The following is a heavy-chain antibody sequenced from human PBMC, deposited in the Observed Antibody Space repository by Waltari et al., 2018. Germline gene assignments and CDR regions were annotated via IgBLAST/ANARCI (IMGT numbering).Heavy chain of an antibody. CDR1: GGSIISYY. J-gene: IGHJ4*02. D-gene: IGHD3-16*01. Sequence: QVHLLESGPGLVKPSETLSLTCNVSGGSIISYYWSWIRQPAGKGLEWIGRLYSSGTTNTNPSLHGRVSMSVDTSKNQISLQLSSVTAADTAVYYCARTDYQHFFDYWGQGILVTVSS. CDR3: ARTDYQHFFDY. V-gene: IGHV4-4*07. CDR2: LYSSGTT.